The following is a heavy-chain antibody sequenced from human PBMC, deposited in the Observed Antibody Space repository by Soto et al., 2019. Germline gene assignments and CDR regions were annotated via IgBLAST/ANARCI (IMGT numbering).Heavy chain of an antibody. CDR2: IDPSDSYT. CDR3: ARRLTIGISWHFDY. Sequence: GESLKISCKGSGYSFTSYWISWVRQMPGKGLEWMGRIDPSDSYTNYSPSFQCHVTISADKSISTVYLQWSSLKASDTAMYYCARRLTIGISWHFDYCGHGTRATVSS. CDR1: GYSFTSYW. V-gene: IGHV5-10-1*01. D-gene: IGHD6-13*01. J-gene: IGHJ4*01.